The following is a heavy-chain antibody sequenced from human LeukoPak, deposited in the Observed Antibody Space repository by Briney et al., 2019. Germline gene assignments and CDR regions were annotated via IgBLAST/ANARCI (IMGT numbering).Heavy chain of an antibody. V-gene: IGHV3-48*01. CDR2: ISSSSSTI. J-gene: IGHJ4*02. CDR1: GFTFSSYS. CDR3: ARESAAGRTPFDY. D-gene: IGHD6-13*01. Sequence: GGSLRLSCAASGFTFSSYSTNWVRQAPGKGLEWVSYISSSSSTIYYADSVKGRFTISRDNAKNSLYLQMNSLRAEDTAVYYCARESAAGRTPFDYWGQGTLVTVSS.